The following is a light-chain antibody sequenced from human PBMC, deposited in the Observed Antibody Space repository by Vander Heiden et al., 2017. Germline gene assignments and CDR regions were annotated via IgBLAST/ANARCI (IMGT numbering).Light chain of an antibody. CDR3: QSYGSSLSGSRV. J-gene: IGLJ2*01. Sequence: QSVLTEPRSASGAPGQGVTIDCTVSSSNIGAGYAVHWYPQLPGKPPKLLVYGNRKRPSGVPDRLPGSKSGTSTSLAITGLQDEDEADYYCQSYGSSLSGSRVFGGGTKLTGL. V-gene: IGLV1-40*01. CDR1: SSNIGAGYA. CDR2: GNR.